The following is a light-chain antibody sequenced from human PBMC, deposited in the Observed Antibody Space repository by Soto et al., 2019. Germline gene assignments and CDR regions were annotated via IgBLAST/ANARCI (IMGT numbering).Light chain of an antibody. Sequence: EIVMAQSPATLSVSPGQRATLSCRASQSVSDNLAWYQQKPGQAPRLLIYDASTRATGVPARFNGRGSGTDFTLPISSLQSEDVAVYYCQQYYNWPPWTFGLGTKVEIK. CDR3: QQYYNWPPWT. CDR1: QSVSDN. V-gene: IGKV3-15*01. J-gene: IGKJ1*01. CDR2: DAS.